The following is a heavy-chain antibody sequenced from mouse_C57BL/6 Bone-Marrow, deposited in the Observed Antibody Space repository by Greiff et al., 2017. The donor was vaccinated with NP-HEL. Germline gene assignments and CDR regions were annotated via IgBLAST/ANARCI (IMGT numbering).Heavy chain of an antibody. V-gene: IGHV7-1*01. J-gene: IGHJ4*01. Sequence: DVKLVESGGGLVQSGRSLRLSCATSGFTFSDFYMEWVRQAPGKGLEWIAASRNKANDYTTEYSASVKGRFIVSRDTSQSILYLQMNALRAEDTAIYYCARTNYYGSSYVDYAMDYWGQGTSVTVSS. CDR2: SRNKANDYTT. D-gene: IGHD1-1*01. CDR3: ARTNYYGSSYVDYAMDY. CDR1: GFTFSDFY.